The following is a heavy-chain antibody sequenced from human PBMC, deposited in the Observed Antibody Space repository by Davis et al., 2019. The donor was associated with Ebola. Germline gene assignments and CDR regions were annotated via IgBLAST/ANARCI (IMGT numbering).Heavy chain of an antibody. CDR2: IRRDGSNK. Sequence: GGSLRLSCAASGFTFSLYGMHWVRQAPGKGLEWVAFIRRDGSNKYYVDSVKGRFTISRDNSKNTLYLQMSSLRADDTAVYYCATLGASGTSTYFDFWGQGALVTVSS. CDR1: GFTFSLYG. D-gene: IGHD1-26*01. V-gene: IGHV3-30*02. CDR3: ATLGASGTSTYFDF. J-gene: IGHJ4*02.